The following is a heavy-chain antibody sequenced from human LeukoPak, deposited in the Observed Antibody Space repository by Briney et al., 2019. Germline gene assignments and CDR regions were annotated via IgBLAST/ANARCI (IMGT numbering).Heavy chain of an antibody. V-gene: IGHV4-39*07. D-gene: IGHD5-18*01. J-gene: IGHJ6*03. CDR3: ARVNVPIQPYPYYYYMDV. Sequence: SETLSLTCTVSGGSISSSSYYWGWIRQPPGKGLEWIGSIYYSGSTYYNPSLKSRVTISVDTSKNQFSLKLCSVTAADTAVYYCARVNVPIQPYPYYYYMDVWGKGTTVTVSS. CDR2: IYYSGST. CDR1: GGSISSSSYY.